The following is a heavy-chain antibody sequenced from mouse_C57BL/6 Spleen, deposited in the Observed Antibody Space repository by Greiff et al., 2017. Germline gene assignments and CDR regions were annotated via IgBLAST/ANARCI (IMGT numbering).Heavy chain of an antibody. CDR1: GFSLTSYG. Sequence: VKVVESGPGLVAPSQSLSITCTVSGFSLTSYGVDWVRQSPGKGLEWLGVIWGVGSTNYNSALKSRLSISKDNSKSQVFLKMNSLQTDDTAMYYCAISNYDYYAMDYWGQGTSVTVSS. J-gene: IGHJ4*01. CDR3: AISNYDYYAMDY. CDR2: IWGVGST. D-gene: IGHD2-5*01. V-gene: IGHV2-6*01.